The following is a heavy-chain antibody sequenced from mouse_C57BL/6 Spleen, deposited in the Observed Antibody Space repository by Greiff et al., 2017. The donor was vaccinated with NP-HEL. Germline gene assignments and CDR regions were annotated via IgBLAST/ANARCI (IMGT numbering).Heavy chain of an antibody. Sequence: EVNVVESGGDLVKPGGSLKLSCAASGFTFSSYGMSWVRQTPDKRLEWVATISSGGSYTYYPDSVKGRFTISRDNAKNTLYLQMSSLKSEDTAMYYCARHGTGTGTPFDYWGQGTTLTVSS. CDR1: GFTFSSYG. J-gene: IGHJ2*01. CDR2: ISSGGSYT. D-gene: IGHD4-1*01. V-gene: IGHV5-6*01. CDR3: ARHGTGTGTPFDY.